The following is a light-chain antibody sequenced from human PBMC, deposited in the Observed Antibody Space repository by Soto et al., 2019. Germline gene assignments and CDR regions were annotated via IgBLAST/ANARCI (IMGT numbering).Light chain of an antibody. CDR2: GAS. CDR3: QQYGSSPRT. Sequence: EIVLRHSPATLSLSPGERATLSCRASQSVSNNYLAWYQQKPGQAPRLLIYGASSRATGIPDRFSGSGSGTDFTLTISRLEPEDFAVYYCQQYGSSPRTFAQGTKVDIK. V-gene: IGKV3-20*01. CDR1: QSVSNNY. J-gene: IGKJ1*01.